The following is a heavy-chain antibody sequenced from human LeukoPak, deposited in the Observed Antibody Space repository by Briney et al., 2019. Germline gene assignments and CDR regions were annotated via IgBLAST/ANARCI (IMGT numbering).Heavy chain of an antibody. J-gene: IGHJ6*02. CDR1: GGTFSSFA. Sequence: ASVKVSCKASGGTFSSFAISWVRQAPGQGLEWMGGIIPIFDTANYAQKFQGRVTITADESTSTAYMELSSLRSEDTAVYYCARDRSDYYYYGMDVWGQGTTVTVSS. V-gene: IGHV1-69*01. CDR3: ARDRSDYYYYGMDV. CDR2: IIPIFDTA. D-gene: IGHD3-16*02.